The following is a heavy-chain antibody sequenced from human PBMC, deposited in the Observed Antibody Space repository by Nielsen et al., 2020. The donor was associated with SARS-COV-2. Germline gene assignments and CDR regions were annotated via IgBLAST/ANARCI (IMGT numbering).Heavy chain of an antibody. J-gene: IGHJ2*01. CDR2: IYPGDSDT. D-gene: IGHD2-2*01. CDR3: ARHFGYCNTTTCFGHYYFDL. Sequence: GGSLRLSCRGSEYTFANYWIAWVRQMPGKGLEWMGIIYPGDSDTTYSPSFQGQVTISADKSISAAYLQWSSLKASDTATYYCARHFGYCNTTTCFGHYYFDLWGRGTLVTVSS. V-gene: IGHV5-51*01. CDR1: EYTFANYW.